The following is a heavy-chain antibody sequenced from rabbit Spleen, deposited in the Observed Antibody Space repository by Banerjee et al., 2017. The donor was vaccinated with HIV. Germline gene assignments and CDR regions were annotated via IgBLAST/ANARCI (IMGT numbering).Heavy chain of an antibody. CDR3: ARDLASVVGWNFNL. CDR2: INAYTGKP. CDR1: GFSFSDRDV. Sequence: QEQLVESGRGLVKPDGSLTLTCKASGFSFSDRDVMCWVRQAPGKGLQWIACINAYTGKPVYATWAKGRFTISRTSSTTVTLQMTGLTAADTATYFCARDLASVVGWNFNLWGPGTLVTVS. V-gene: IGHV1S45*01. D-gene: IGHD3-1*01. J-gene: IGHJ4*01.